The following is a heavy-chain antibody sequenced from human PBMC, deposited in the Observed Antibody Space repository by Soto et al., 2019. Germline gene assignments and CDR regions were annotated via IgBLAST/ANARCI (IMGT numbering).Heavy chain of an antibody. V-gene: IGHV3-53*01. CDR3: ARVGRLLWFGEFVFDY. CDR2: IYSGGST. D-gene: IGHD3-10*01. J-gene: IGHJ4*02. Sequence: EVQLVESGGGLIQPGGSLRLSCAASGFTVSSNYMSWVRQAPGKGLEWVSVIYSGGSTYYADSVKGRFTISRDNSKNTLYLKMNSLRAEDTAVYYCARVGRLLWFGEFVFDYWGQGTLVTVSS. CDR1: GFTVSSNY.